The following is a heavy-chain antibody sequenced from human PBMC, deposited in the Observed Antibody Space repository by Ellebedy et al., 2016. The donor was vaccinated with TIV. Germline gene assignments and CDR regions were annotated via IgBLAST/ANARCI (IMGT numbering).Heavy chain of an antibody. V-gene: IGHV3-7*03. J-gene: IGHJ4*02. CDR2: IKEDGSEA. D-gene: IGHD3-10*01. CDR3: ARAGGRHSTGSGFY. Sequence: GESLKISCAASGFTFSGYWMSWVRQAPGKGLEWVANIKEDGSEAYYVDSVKGRFTISRDNAQNSLYLQISNLRAEDTAVFYCARAGGRHSTGSGFYWGQGTRVTVST. CDR1: GFTFSGYW.